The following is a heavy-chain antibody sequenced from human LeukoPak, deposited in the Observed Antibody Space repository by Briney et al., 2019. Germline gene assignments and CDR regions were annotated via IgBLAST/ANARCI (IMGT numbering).Heavy chain of an antibody. D-gene: IGHD3-16*01. J-gene: IGHJ6*03. CDR3: ARVGEVIYYMDV. Sequence: SETLSLTCTVSGGSISSSSYYWGWIRQPPGKGLEWIGSIYHSGSTYYNPSLRSRVTISVDTSKNQFSLKLSSVTAADTAVYYCARVGEVIYYMDVWGKGTTVTVSS. V-gene: IGHV4-39*07. CDR1: GGSISSSSYY. CDR2: IYHSGST.